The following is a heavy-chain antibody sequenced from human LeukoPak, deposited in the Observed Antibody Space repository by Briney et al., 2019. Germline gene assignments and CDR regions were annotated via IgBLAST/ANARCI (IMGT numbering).Heavy chain of an antibody. CDR1: GFTFSSYA. CDR2: ISYDGSTK. CDR3: ARGDILTGPYYFDY. Sequence: TGGSLRLSCAAPGFTFSSYAMHWVRQGPGKGLEWAAVISYDGSTKYYADSVKGRFTISRDNSKNTLYLQINSLRPEDTAAYYCARGDILTGPYYFDYWGQGILVTVSS. V-gene: IGHV3-30-3*01. J-gene: IGHJ4*02. D-gene: IGHD3-9*01.